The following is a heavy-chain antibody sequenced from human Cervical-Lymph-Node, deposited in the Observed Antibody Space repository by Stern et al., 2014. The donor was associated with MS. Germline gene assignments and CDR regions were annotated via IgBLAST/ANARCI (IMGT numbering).Heavy chain of an antibody. CDR1: VG. CDR3: ARGTGDNWFDP. CDR2: IVRPVGTA. V-gene: IGHV1-69*06. J-gene: IGHJ5*02. Sequence: VQLLEFVADVTTPGSAARISCKASVGVSWLRQAPAQGLEDMGGIVRPVGTAHNAQRLQGRLTITADTSRNTTYMELRSLRSDDTAVYYCARGTGDNWFDPWGQGTLVSVSS. D-gene: IGHD3-10*01.